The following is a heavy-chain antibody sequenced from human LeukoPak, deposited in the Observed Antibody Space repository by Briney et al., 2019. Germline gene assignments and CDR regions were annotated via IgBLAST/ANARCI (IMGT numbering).Heavy chain of an antibody. Sequence: PSETLSLTCTVSGGSISSYYWTWIRQPPGKGLEWIGFIYYSGATKYNPSLESRVTISLDTSNNQFSLRLNSVTAADTAVYYCARGVAVPGSYYFDYWSQGTLVTVSS. D-gene: IGHD2-15*01. CDR1: GGSISSYY. J-gene: IGHJ4*02. CDR2: IYYSGAT. V-gene: IGHV4-59*08. CDR3: ARGVAVPGSYYFDY.